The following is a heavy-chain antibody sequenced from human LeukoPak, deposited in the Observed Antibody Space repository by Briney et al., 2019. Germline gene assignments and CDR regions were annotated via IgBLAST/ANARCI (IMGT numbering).Heavy chain of an antibody. Sequence: GGSLRLSCAASGFTFSSYAMHWVRQAPGKGLEYVSAISSNGGSTYYANSVKGRFTISRDNSKNTLYLQMGSLRAKDMAVYYCARGLPPSDYWGQGTLVTVSS. J-gene: IGHJ4*02. CDR1: GFTFSSYA. CDR3: ARGLPPSDY. CDR2: ISSNGGST. V-gene: IGHV3-64*01.